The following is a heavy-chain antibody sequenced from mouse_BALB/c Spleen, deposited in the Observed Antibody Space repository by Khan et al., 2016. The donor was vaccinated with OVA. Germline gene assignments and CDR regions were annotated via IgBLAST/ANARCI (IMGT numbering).Heavy chain of an antibody. CDR2: INPYNGGT. D-gene: IGHD4-1*01. V-gene: IGHV1S136*01. CDR1: GYIFTNYV. J-gene: IGHJ2*01. Sequence: VQLKQSGPELVKPGASVKMSCKASGYIFTNYVLHWVKQKPGQGLEWIGYINPYNGGTKYNEKFKGTATLTSDKSSITAYMELSSPTSEDSAVYYCARGNWQSYYFDYWGQGTTLTLSS. CDR3: ARGNWQSYYFDY.